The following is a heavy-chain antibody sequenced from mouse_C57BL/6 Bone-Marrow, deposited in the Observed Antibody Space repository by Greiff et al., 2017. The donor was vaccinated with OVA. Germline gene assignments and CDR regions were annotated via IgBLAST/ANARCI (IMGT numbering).Heavy chain of an antibody. Sequence: VQLQQSGPELVKPGASVKISCKASGYAFSSSWMNWVKQRPGKGLEWIGRIYPGDGDTNYNGKFKGKATLTADKSSSTAYMQLSSLTSEDSAVYFCARRGVYYEYLWYFDVWGTGTTVTVSS. CDR1: GYAFSSSW. CDR2: IYPGDGDT. J-gene: IGHJ1*03. CDR3: ARRGVYYEYLWYFDV. D-gene: IGHD2-4*01. V-gene: IGHV1-82*01.